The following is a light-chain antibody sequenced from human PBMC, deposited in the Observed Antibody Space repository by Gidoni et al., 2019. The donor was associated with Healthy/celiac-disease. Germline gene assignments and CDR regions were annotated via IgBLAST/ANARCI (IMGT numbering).Light chain of an antibody. CDR1: QSISTW. CDR2: EAS. V-gene: IGKV1-5*01. Sequence: DIQMTPSPSTLSASVGDRVTITCRASQSISTWFAWYQQKPGKAPKLLNYEASSLESGVPSRFSGSGSGTEFTLTISSLQPDDFATYYCQQYNSYPFTFGPGTKVDIK. J-gene: IGKJ3*01. CDR3: QQYNSYPFT.